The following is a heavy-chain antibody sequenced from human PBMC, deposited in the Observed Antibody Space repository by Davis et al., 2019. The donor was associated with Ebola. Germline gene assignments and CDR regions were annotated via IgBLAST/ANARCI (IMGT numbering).Heavy chain of an antibody. CDR2: IWSDGSNK. D-gene: IGHD1-1*01. CDR3: ARDSPTPGY. Sequence: GESLKISCAASGFTFRNYGMHWVRQAPGKGLEWVAVIWSDGSNKYYEDSVRGRFTISRDTSKNTLYLQMNNLRVEDTAVYYCARDSPTPGYWGQGTLVTVSS. J-gene: IGHJ4*02. V-gene: IGHV3-33*01. CDR1: GFTFRNYG.